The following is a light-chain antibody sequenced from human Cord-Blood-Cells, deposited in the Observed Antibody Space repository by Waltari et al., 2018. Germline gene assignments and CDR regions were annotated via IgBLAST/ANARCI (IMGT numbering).Light chain of an antibody. CDR2: AAS. CDR1: QSISSY. J-gene: IGKJ1*01. Sequence: DIQMTQSPSSLSASVGDRVTITCRASQSISSYLNWYQQKLGKAPKLLIYAASSLQSGFQTRCGGSGSGKDFTLTISSLQPEDFATYYCQKSYSTPLTFGQGTKVESK. V-gene: IGKV1-39*01. CDR3: QKSYSTPLT.